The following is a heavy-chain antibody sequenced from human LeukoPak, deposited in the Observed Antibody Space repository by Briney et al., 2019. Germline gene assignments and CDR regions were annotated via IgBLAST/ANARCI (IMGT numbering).Heavy chain of an antibody. CDR3: YCAVEDF. D-gene: IGHD2-15*01. J-gene: IGHJ4*02. Sequence: TGGSLRLSFATSGFTFSSYWMSWVRQAPGKGLEWVANVKQDESEKNYVDSVKGRFTISRDNAKKSLYLQMNSLRAEDTAVYYCYCAVEDFWGQGTLVTVSS. V-gene: IGHV3-7*01. CDR2: VKQDESEK. CDR1: GFTFSSYW.